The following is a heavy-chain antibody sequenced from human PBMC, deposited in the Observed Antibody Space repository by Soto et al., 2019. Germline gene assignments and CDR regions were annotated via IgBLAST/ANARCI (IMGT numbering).Heavy chain of an antibody. CDR3: ARSYGSGSYNYGMDV. J-gene: IGHJ6*02. Sequence: QVQLQESGPGLVKPSQTLSLTCTVSGGSISSGGYYWSWIRQHPGKGLEWIGYIYYSGSTYYNPSLKSRVTISVDTSKNQFSLKLSSVTAADTAVYYCARSYGSGSYNYGMDVWGQGTTVTVSS. CDR1: GGSISSGGYY. D-gene: IGHD3-10*01. CDR2: IYYSGST. V-gene: IGHV4-31*03.